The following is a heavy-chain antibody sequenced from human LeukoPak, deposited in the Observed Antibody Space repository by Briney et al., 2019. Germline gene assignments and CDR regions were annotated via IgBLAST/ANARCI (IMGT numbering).Heavy chain of an antibody. J-gene: IGHJ3*02. CDR2: IYYSGST. CDR3: ARQVSYIAVAGPRDDAFDI. Sequence: SETLSLPCTVSGGSIGIYYWSWIRQSPGKGPEWIGCIYYSGSTDYNPSLKSRVTISIDTSKNQFSLKLSSVTAADTAVYYCARQVSYIAVAGPRDDAFDIWGQGTMITVSS. D-gene: IGHD6-19*01. V-gene: IGHV4-59*01. CDR1: GGSIGIYY.